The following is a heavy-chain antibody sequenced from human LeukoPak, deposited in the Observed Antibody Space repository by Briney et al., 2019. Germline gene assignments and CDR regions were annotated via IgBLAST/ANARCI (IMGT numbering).Heavy chain of an antibody. D-gene: IGHD5-24*01. V-gene: IGHV1-2*04. CDR3: ARDLDGYNRIIDH. CDR2: INPNSGGT. J-gene: IGHJ4*02. Sequence: ASVKVSCKASGYTFTDYYLHWVRQAPGRGLEWMGWINPNSGGTNYAQKFQDWVTMTRDTSISTAHMELSSLRSDDTAVYYCARDLDGYNRIIDHWGQGTLVTVSS. CDR1: GYTFTDYY.